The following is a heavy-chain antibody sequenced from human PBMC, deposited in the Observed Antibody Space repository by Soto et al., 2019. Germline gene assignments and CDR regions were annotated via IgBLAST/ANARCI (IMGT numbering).Heavy chain of an antibody. Sequence: GASVKVSCKASCYTFTSYGISCLRQAPGQGLEWMGWISAYNCNTNYAQKLQGRVTMTTDTSTSTAYMELRSLRSDDTAVYYCARDGPTTVTTYGMDVWGQGTTVTVSS. CDR3: ARDGPTTVTTYGMDV. CDR2: ISAYNCNT. V-gene: IGHV1-18*04. CDR1: CYTFTSYG. D-gene: IGHD4-4*01. J-gene: IGHJ6*02.